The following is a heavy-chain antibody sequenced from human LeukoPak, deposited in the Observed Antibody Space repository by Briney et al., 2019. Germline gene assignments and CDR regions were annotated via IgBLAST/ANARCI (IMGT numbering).Heavy chain of an antibody. CDR2: IYHSGST. CDR1: GGSISSSNW. CDR3: ARVGYRRSLYGRRVGWFDP. D-gene: IGHD3-16*02. J-gene: IGHJ5*02. Sequence: SGTLTLTCAVSGGSISSSNWWSWVRPPPGKGLELTWVIYHSGSTNYNPSLKGRFTISGDKSKNQFSLKLSSVTAADTAVYYCARVGYRRSLYGRRVGWFDPWGEGTLVTVSS. V-gene: IGHV4-4*02.